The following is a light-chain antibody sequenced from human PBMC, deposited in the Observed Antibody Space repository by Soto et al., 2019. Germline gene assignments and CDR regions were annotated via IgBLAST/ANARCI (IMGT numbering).Light chain of an antibody. CDR3: QQYVNAART. CDR2: GAS. Sequence: ESVLTQSPGTLSLSPGERATLSCRASQGLTSNFLAWYQQKPGQAPSLLIYGASNRATGVPDRFSGGGSGTDFTLTISRLEPEDFAVYFCQQYVNAARTFGQGTKVEIK. J-gene: IGKJ1*01. V-gene: IGKV3-20*01. CDR1: QGLTSNF.